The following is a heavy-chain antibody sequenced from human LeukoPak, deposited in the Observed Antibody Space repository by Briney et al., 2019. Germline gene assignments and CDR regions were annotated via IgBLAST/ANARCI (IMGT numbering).Heavy chain of an antibody. Sequence: AGGSLRLSCVASGFTFDDYAMHWVRQAPGKGLEWVSGISWNSGSIGYADSVKGRFTISRDNAKNSLYLQMNSLRAEDTALYYCAKGFGYSSSPEGYWGQGTLVTVSS. CDR1: GFTFDDYA. J-gene: IGHJ4*02. V-gene: IGHV3-9*01. CDR3: AKGFGYSSSPEGY. D-gene: IGHD6-13*01. CDR2: ISWNSGSI.